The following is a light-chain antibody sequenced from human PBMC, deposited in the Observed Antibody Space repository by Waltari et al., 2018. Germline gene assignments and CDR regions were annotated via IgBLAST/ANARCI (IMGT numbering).Light chain of an antibody. CDR2: EFS. J-gene: IGLJ3*02. CDR1: SSDVGLYNY. V-gene: IGLV2-14*01. Sequence: QSALTQPASVSGSPGQSITISCTGTSSDVGLYNYVSCYQQHPGKAPNLMVDEFSKRPSGSSTRFSGSKSGNTASLTISGLQAEDEADYYCTSFTRTSIWVFGGGTKLTVL. CDR3: TSFTRTSIWV.